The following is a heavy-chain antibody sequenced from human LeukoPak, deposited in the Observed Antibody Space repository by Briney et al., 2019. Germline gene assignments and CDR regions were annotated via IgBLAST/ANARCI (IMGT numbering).Heavy chain of an antibody. CDR1: GFTFSSYA. D-gene: IGHD3-9*01. V-gene: IGHV3-30-3*01. Sequence: GGSLRLSCAASGFTFSSYAMHWVRQAPGKGLEWVAVISYDGSNKYYADSVKGRFTTSRDNSKNTLYLQMNSLRAEDTAVYYCAKVGLRDYDILTGSMGHQYYFDYWGQGTLVTVSS. CDR2: ISYDGSNK. CDR3: AKVGLRDYDILTGSMGHQYYFDY. J-gene: IGHJ4*02.